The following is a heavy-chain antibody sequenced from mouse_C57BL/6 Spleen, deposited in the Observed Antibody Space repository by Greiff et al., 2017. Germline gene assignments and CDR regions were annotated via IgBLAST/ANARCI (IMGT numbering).Heavy chain of an antibody. CDR1: GFTFSDYG. Sequence: EVQLVESGGGLVKPGGSLKLSCAASGFTFSDYGMHWVRQAPEKGLEWVAYISSGSSTIYYADTVKGRFTISRDNAKNTLFLQMTSLRSEDTAMXYCARQYDYDDYAMDYWGQGTSVTVSS. V-gene: IGHV5-17*01. CDR2: ISSGSSTI. CDR3: ARQYDYDDYAMDY. J-gene: IGHJ4*01. D-gene: IGHD2-4*01.